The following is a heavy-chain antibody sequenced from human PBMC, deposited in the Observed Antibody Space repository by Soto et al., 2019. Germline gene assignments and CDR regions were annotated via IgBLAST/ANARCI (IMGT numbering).Heavy chain of an antibody. J-gene: IGHJ6*02. CDR2: INPNSGGT. D-gene: IGHD2-2*01. Sequence: ASVKVSCKASGYTFTGYYMHWVRQAPGQGLEWMGWINPNSGGTNYAQKFQGWVTMTRDTSISTAYMELSRLRSDDTAVYYCARGYCSSTSCQRIGVYYYGMDVWGQGTTVTVSS. CDR1: GYTFTGYY. CDR3: ARGYCSSTSCQRIGVYYYGMDV. V-gene: IGHV1-2*04.